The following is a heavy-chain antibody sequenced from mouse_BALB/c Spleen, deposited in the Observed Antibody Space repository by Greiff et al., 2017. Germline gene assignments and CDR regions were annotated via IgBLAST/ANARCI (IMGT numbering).Heavy chain of an antibody. Sequence: VQLQQSGAELAKPGASVKMSCKASGYTFTSYWMHWVKQRPGQGLEWIGYINPSTGYTEYNQKFKDKATLTADKSSSTAYMQLSSLTSEDSAVYYCARGLWSLYYAMDYWGQGTSVTVSS. D-gene: IGHD1-1*02. J-gene: IGHJ4*01. CDR3: ARGLWSLYYAMDY. CDR1: GYTFTSYW. V-gene: IGHV1-7*01. CDR2: INPSTGYT.